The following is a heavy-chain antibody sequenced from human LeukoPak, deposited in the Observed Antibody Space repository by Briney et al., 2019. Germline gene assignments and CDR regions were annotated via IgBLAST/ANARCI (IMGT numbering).Heavy chain of an antibody. CDR2: ISGSGGST. CDR1: GFTFSSYA. V-gene: IGHV3-23*01. J-gene: IGHJ4*02. Sequence: PGGSLRLSCAASGFTFSSYAMSWVRQAPGRGLEWVSAISGSGGSTYYAHSVKGRFTISRDNSKNTLYLQMNSLRAEDTAVYYCAKDSANGWLVLFSVHSYWGQGTLVTVST. D-gene: IGHD6-19*01. CDR3: AKDSANGWLVLFSVHSY.